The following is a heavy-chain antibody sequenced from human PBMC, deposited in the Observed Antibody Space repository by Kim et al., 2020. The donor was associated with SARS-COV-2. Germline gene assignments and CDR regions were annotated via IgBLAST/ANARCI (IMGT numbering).Heavy chain of an antibody. CDR3: ARGRAAANTNFDY. D-gene: IGHD6-13*01. Sequence: NPYLTDRVIITVDTSKNQFSLKLNSVTAADTAVYYCARGRAAANTNFDYWGQGILVTVSS. J-gene: IGHJ4*02. V-gene: IGHV4-59*09.